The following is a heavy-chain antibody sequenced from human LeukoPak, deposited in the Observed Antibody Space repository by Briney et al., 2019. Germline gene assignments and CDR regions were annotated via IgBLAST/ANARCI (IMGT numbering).Heavy chain of an antibody. CDR2: INPDGSGK. J-gene: IGHJ4*02. CDR1: GFTLSTYW. Sequence: GGSLRLSCEASGFTLSTYWMNWVRQVPGKGLDWVANINPDGSGKRYVDSVKGRFTIARDNADNSLSLQMNSLRAEDTAVYYCARDRRYNPYFDYWGQGTLVTVSS. CDR3: ARDRRYNPYFDY. D-gene: IGHD1-14*01. V-gene: IGHV3-7*01.